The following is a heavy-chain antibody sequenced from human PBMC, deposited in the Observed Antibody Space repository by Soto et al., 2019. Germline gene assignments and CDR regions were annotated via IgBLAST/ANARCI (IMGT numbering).Heavy chain of an antibody. V-gene: IGHV4-61*08. CDR1: GGSIASGGYY. CDR3: ARDYGGPFDY. D-gene: IGHD4-17*01. CDR2: VYHSGTS. J-gene: IGHJ4*02. Sequence: SETQSVTCTVTGGSIASGGYYWRWLRQRPGKGLEWIGCVYHSGTSYSNPSLEGRVSLSVDTSKNQFSLKLSSVTAADTAVYYCARDYGGPFDYWGQGTLVTVS.